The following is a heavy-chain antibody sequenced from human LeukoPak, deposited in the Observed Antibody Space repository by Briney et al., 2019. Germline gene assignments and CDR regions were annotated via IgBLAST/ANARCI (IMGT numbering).Heavy chain of an antibody. D-gene: IGHD3-10*02. CDR2: MNPNVGGA. CDR1: GHTFTGYY. J-gene: IGHJ4*02. CDR3: ARRVFGESLES. V-gene: IGHV1-2*02. Sequence: ASVKVSCKASGHTFTGYYVYWVRQAPGQGLEWMGWMNPNVGGANFPQKFQGRVTVTSDPAIIAAYMELRRLRSDDTAVHYCARRVFGESLESWGQGTLVTVSS.